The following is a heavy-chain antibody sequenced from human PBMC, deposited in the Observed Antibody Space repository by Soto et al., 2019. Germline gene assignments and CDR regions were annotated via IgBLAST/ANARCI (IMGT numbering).Heavy chain of an antibody. D-gene: IGHD2-2*02. CDR2: INPNSGGT. Sequence: ASVKVSCNASGYTFSGYYMHWVLQAPGQGLEWMGWINPNSGGTNYAQKFQGRVTMTRDTSISTAYMELSRLRSDDTAVYYCARDRKRYCSSTSCYTGNWFDPWGQGTLVTVSS. J-gene: IGHJ5*02. CDR3: ARDRKRYCSSTSCYTGNWFDP. CDR1: GYTFSGYY. V-gene: IGHV1-2*02.